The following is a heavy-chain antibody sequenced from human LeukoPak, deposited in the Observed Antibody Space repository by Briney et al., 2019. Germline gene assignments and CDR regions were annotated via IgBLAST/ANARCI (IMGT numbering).Heavy chain of an antibody. V-gene: IGHV1-3*01. J-gene: IGHJ4*02. Sequence: ASVKVSCKASGYTFTSYAMHWVRQAPGQRLEWMGWINAGNGNTKYSQKFQGRVTITRDTSASTAYMELSSLRSEDTAVYYCARESLSVVPAAMWDYWGQGTLVTVSS. CDR1: GYTFTSYA. CDR3: ARESLSVVPAAMWDY. CDR2: INAGNGNT. D-gene: IGHD2-2*01.